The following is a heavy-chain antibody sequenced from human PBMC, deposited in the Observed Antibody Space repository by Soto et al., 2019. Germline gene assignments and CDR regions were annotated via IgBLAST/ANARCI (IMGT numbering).Heavy chain of an antibody. CDR3: ARVGVEYSYSYYYGMDG. D-gene: IGHD5-18*01. CDR1: GGSISSSNW. Sequence: SETLSLTCAVSGGSISSSNWWSWVRQPPGKGLEWIGEIYHSGSTNYNPTLKSRVTISVDKSKNQFSLKLSSVTAADTAVYYGARVGVEYSYSYYYGMDGWGQGTTVTVSS. J-gene: IGHJ6*02. V-gene: IGHV4-4*02. CDR2: IYHSGST.